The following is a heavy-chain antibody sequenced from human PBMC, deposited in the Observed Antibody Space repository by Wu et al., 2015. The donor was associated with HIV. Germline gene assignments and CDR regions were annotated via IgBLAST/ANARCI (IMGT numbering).Heavy chain of an antibody. V-gene: IGHV1-2*02. J-gene: IGHJ4*02. CDR2: INPNSGGT. D-gene: IGHD1/OR15-1a*01. CDR1: GYTFTDYY. Sequence: QVQLVQSGAEVKKPGASVKVSCKASGYTFTDYYMYWVRQAPGQGLEWMGWINPNSGGTNSVQKFQDRVTMTRDTSISTGYMELSRLRSDDTAVYYCARSGLAQHRWYFDYWGQGTLVTVSS. CDR3: ARSGLAQHRWYFDY.